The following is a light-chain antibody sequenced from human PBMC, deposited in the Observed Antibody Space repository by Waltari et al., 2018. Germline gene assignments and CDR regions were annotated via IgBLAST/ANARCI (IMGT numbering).Light chain of an antibody. Sequence: QSALTQPASVSGSPGQSITISCTGTSSDVGAYNYVSWYQQHPGKAPKLMIFDVSNWPSGFSKRCSGSKSGNTASMTISGLQAEDEADYYCSSYISSSTLELFGGGTSLTVL. CDR1: SSDVGAYNY. V-gene: IGLV2-14*03. J-gene: IGLJ2*01. CDR3: SSYISSSTLEL. CDR2: DVS.